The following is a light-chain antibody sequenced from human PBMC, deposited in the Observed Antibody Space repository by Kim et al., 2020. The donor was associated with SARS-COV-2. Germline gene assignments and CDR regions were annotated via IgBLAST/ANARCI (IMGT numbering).Light chain of an antibody. CDR3: HQYGGSPDT. CDR2: GAS. V-gene: IGKV3-20*01. CDR1: QSVRSNY. J-gene: IGKJ2*01. Sequence: EILLTQSPGTVSLSAGETATLSCGASQSVRSNYLAWYQQKAGQAPRLLIYGASSRAAGVPDRFSGSVSGTDFTLTITRVEPEDSALYFCHQYGGSPDTFGRGTKLEI.